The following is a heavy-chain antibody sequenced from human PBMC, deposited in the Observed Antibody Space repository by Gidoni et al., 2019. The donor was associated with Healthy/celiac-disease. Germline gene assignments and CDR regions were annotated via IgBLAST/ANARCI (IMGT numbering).Heavy chain of an antibody. J-gene: IGHJ4*02. Sequence: QVQLVESGGGVVQPGRSLRLSCAASGFTFSSYAMHWVRQAPGKGLGWVAVISYDGSNKYYADSVKGRFTISRDNSKNTLYLQMNSLRAEDTAVYYCARPYYYDSSGYYYVSYYFDYWGQGTLVTVSS. CDR3: ARPYYYDSSGYYYVSYYFDY. CDR1: GFTFSSYA. CDR2: ISYDGSNK. V-gene: IGHV3-30-3*01. D-gene: IGHD3-22*01.